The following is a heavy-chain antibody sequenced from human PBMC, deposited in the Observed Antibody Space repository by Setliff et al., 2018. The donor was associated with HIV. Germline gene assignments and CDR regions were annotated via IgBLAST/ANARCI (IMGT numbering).Heavy chain of an antibody. Sequence: GGSLRLSCAASGFAFSGFWMSWACQAPGEGLEWVANIDQDGNKKYYVGSVKGRFTISRDNAKNSLFLQMNSLRADDTAVYYCAALSLRTNSVYGIISTRFDPWGQGTLVTVSS. CDR1: GFAFSGFW. CDR3: AALSLRTNSVYGIISTRFDP. J-gene: IGHJ5*02. D-gene: IGHD2-8*01. CDR2: IDQDGNKK. V-gene: IGHV3-7*03.